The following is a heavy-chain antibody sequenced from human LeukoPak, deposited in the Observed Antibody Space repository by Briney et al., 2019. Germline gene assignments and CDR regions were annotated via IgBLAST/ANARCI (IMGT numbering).Heavy chain of an antibody. CDR2: INTNTGNP. D-gene: IGHD3-22*01. CDR1: GYSFTRYA. CDR3: ARDIVAPQGRFDP. Sequence: ASVKVSCKASGYSFTRYALNWVRQAPGQGLEWMGWINTNTGNPTYAQGFTGRFVFSLDTSVSTAYLQISSLKAEDTAVYYCARDIVAPQGRFDPWGQGTLVTVSS. J-gene: IGHJ5*02. V-gene: IGHV7-4-1*02.